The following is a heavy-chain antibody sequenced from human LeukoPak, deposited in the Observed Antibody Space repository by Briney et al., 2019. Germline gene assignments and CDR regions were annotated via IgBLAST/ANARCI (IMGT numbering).Heavy chain of an antibody. CDR2: IRYDGSNK. V-gene: IGHV3-30*02. Sequence: GGSLRLSCAASGFTFSSYDMHWVRQAPGKGLEWVAFIRYDGSNKYYADSVKGRFTISRDNSKNTLYLQMNSLRAEDTAVYYCAKPGGYYDSSGYFDYWGQGTLVTVSS. CDR1: GFTFSSYD. CDR3: AKPGGYYDSSGYFDY. J-gene: IGHJ4*02. D-gene: IGHD3-22*01.